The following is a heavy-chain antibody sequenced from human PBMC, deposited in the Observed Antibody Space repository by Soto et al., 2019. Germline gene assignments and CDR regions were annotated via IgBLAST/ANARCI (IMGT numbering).Heavy chain of an antibody. CDR2: IYWSGDE. Sequence: QGTLKESGPPLVNPTQTLTLTCSFSGFSLSTSGVGVGWIRQSPGKALEWLALIYWSGDEHYRPSLKSRLSIIKDTSKNQVVLIMTDMDPVDTATYYCARGLATLPVFAFDIWGQGTMVTVSS. V-gene: IGHV2-5*01. J-gene: IGHJ3*02. CDR1: GFSLSTSGVG. CDR3: ARGLATLPVFAFDI. D-gene: IGHD6-6*01.